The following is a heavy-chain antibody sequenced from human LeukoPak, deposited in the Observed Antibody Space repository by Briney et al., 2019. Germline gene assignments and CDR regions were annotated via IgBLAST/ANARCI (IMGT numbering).Heavy chain of an antibody. Sequence: SETLSLTCTVSGYSISSGYYWGWIRQPPGKGLEWIGSIYYSGSTYYNPSLKSRVTISVDTSKNQFSLKLSSVTAAGTAVYYCARARPYCSGGSCPINWFDPWGQGTLVTVSS. J-gene: IGHJ5*02. V-gene: IGHV4-38-2*02. CDR2: IYYSGST. CDR3: ARARPYCSGGSCPINWFDP. D-gene: IGHD2-15*01. CDR1: GYSISSGYY.